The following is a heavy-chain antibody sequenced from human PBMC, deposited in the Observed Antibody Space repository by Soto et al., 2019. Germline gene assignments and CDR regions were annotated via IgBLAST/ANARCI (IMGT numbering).Heavy chain of an antibody. CDR1: GGSFSVYY. CDR2: INHSGST. V-gene: IGHV4-34*01. Sequence: PSETLSPTCAVYGGSFSVYYWSWIRQPPGKALEWIGEINHSGSTNYDPSLKSRVTISVDTSKNQFSLKLSSVTAADTAVYYCARGGDYYYMDVWGKGTTVTVS. CDR3: ARGGDYYYMDV. J-gene: IGHJ6*03.